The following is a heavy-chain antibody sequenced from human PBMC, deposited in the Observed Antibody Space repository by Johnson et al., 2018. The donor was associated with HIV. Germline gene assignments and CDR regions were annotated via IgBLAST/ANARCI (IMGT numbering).Heavy chain of an antibody. CDR1: GFTFSSYW. D-gene: IGHD2-15*01. V-gene: IGHV3-7*03. CDR3: AREFPYCSGGSCLPAAFDI. Sequence: VQVVESGGGLVQPGGSLRLSCAASGFTFSSYWMSWVRQAPGKGLEWVANIKQDGSEKYYVDSVKGRFTISRDNAKNSLYLQMNSLRAEDTAVYYCAREFPYCSGGSCLPAAFDIWGQGTMVTVSS. CDR2: IKQDGSEK. J-gene: IGHJ3*02.